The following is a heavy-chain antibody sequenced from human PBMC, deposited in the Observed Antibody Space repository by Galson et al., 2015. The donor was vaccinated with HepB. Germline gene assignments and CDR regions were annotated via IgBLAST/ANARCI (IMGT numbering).Heavy chain of an antibody. CDR3: ARQLAYCVANTCQIFFDY. V-gene: IGHV6-1*01. CDR1: GDSVPSNSAA. D-gene: IGHD2-21*01. CDR2: TYYRSKWYN. Sequence: CAISGDSVPSNSAAWNWIRQSPSRGLEWLGRTYYRSKWYNSYAVSVKSRITTNPDTTKNQSSLQLNSVTPEDTAIYYCARQLAYCVANTCQIFFDYWGQGTLVTVSS. J-gene: IGHJ4*02.